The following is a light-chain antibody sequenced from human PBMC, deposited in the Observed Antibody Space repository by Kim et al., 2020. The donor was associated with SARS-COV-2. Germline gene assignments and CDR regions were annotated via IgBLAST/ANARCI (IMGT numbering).Light chain of an antibody. CDR2: DVS. Sequence: QSALTRPASVSGSPGQSLTISCTGTSSDVGSYNYVSWYQQHPGKAPKLMIYDVSKRPSGVSYRFSGSKSASTASLTISGLQAEDEADYYCSSYASSGTLVFGGGTQLTVL. V-gene: IGLV2-14*03. CDR1: SSDVGSYNY. CDR3: SSYASSGTLV. J-gene: IGLJ2*01.